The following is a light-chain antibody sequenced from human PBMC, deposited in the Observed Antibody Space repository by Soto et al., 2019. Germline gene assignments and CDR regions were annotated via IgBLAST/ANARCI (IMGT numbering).Light chain of an antibody. CDR2: DVS. CDR3: QQYHDCPLT. Sequence: EIVMTQSPATLSVSPGERATLSCRASQSVSSNFAWYQQRPAQAPRLLSYDVSTRATGVPTRFSGSGSGTEFTLTISSLQSEDFAVYYCQQYHDCPLTFGGGTKVDXK. V-gene: IGKV3D-15*01. J-gene: IGKJ4*01. CDR1: QSVSSN.